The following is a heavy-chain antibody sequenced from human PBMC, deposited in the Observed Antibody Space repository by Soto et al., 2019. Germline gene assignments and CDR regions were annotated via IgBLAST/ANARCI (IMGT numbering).Heavy chain of an antibody. J-gene: IGHJ4*02. CDR1: GGTFSSYA. V-gene: IGHV1-69*01. CDR3: ARDRVSYYDSSGYSSTTFDS. D-gene: IGHD3-22*01. Sequence: QVQLVQSGAEVKKPGSSVKVSCKASGGTFSSYAISWVRQAPGQGLEWMGGIIPIFGTANYAQKFQGRVTITAEESTSTAYMELSSLRSEDTAVYYSARDRVSYYDSSGYSSTTFDSWGQGTLVTVS. CDR2: IIPIFGTA.